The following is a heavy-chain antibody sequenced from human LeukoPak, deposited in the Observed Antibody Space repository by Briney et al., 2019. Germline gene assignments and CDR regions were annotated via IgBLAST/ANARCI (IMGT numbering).Heavy chain of an antibody. CDR3: AKGGIQLWYYLDY. V-gene: IGHV3-23*01. D-gene: IGHD5-18*01. CDR1: EFTFSSYA. J-gene: IGHJ4*02. Sequence: GGSLRLSCAASEFTFSSYAMTWVRQAPGKGLEWVSSVSGSGASAACADSVKGRFTISRDNSKNTLYLQMNSLRPEDTAVYFCAKGGIQLWYYLDYWGQGTLVTVSS. CDR2: VSGSGASA.